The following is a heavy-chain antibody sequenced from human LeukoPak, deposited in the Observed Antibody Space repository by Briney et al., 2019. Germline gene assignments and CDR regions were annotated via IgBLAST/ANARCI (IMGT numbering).Heavy chain of an antibody. V-gene: IGHV3-23*01. Sequence: GGSLRLSCAASGFTFSSYAMSWVRQAPGKGLEWVSAISGSGGSTYYADSVKGRFTISRDNAKNSLYLQMDSLRAEDTAVYYCARDWGSSHYYMDVWGKGTTVTVSS. J-gene: IGHJ6*03. D-gene: IGHD6-13*01. CDR1: GFTFSSYA. CDR2: ISGSGGST. CDR3: ARDWGSSHYYMDV.